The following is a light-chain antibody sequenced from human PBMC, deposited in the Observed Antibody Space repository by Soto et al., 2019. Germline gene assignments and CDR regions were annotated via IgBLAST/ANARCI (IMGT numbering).Light chain of an antibody. J-gene: IGKJ1*01. CDR1: QSISSW. Sequence: DIEMTQSPATLSSSVGDRVTITCRASQSISSWLAWYLQKPGKAPKLLIYEARNLESGVPSRFRGSGSGTDFTLTVSSLKPDDFATYYCQQYDSYPSTFGQGTKVDIK. CDR2: EAR. V-gene: IGKV1-5*01. CDR3: QQYDSYPST.